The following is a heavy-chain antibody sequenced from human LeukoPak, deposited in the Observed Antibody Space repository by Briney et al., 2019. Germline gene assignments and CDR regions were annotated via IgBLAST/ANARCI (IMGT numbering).Heavy chain of an antibody. V-gene: IGHV1-2*02. D-gene: IGHD3-10*01. CDR3: ARVGFERPRSSITVVRGVIRPNAFDL. J-gene: IGHJ3*01. Sequence: GASVKVSRKSSGYTFTVYYMHWVRQAPGQGLEWMGRINPNSGDTKYAQNFQGRVTMTRDTSIDTAYMDLSSLRSDDTAVYYCARVGFERPRSSITVVRGVIRPNAFDLWGQGTMVTVSS. CDR1: GYTFTVYY. CDR2: INPNSGDT.